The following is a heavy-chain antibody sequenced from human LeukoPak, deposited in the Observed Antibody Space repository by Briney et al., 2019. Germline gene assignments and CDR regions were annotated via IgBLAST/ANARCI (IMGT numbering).Heavy chain of an antibody. CDR2: ISAYNGNT. J-gene: IGHJ4*02. V-gene: IGHV1-18*01. D-gene: IGHD3-22*01. CDR3: ARGAEPNYYDSSGYYSD. CDR1: GYTFTSYG. Sequence: GASVKVSCKASGYTFTSYGISWVRRAPGQGLEWMGWISAYNGNTNYAQKLQGRVTMTTDTSTSTAYMELRSLRSDDTAVYYCARGAEPNYYDSSGYYSDWGQGTLVTVSS.